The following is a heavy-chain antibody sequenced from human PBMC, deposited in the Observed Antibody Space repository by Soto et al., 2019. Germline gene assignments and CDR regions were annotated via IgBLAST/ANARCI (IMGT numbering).Heavy chain of an antibody. Sequence: PGGSLRLSCAVSGFTVRSNHMTWVRQAPGKGLEWVSVINGGANNAYYADSVKGRFAVSRDNSKNTVYLQMNGLRAEDTALYYCAKAVGSYGNFDYWGQGTLVTVSS. CDR2: INGGANNA. CDR3: AKAVGSYGNFDY. V-gene: IGHV3-23*01. D-gene: IGHD5-18*01. J-gene: IGHJ4*02. CDR1: GFTVRSNH.